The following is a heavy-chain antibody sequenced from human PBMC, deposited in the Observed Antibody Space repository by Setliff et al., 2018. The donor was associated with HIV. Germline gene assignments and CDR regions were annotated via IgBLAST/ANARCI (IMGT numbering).Heavy chain of an antibody. V-gene: IGHV4-31*03. CDR1: GGSISSGGYY. J-gene: IGHJ4*02. CDR3: ASYDILTGYYGHYFDY. Sequence: SETLSLTCTVSGGSISSGGYYWSWIRQQPGKGLEWIGYIYYSGSTYYNPSLKSRVTISVDTSKNQFSLKLSSVTAADTAVYYCASYDILTGYYGHYFDYWGQGTLVTVSS. CDR2: IYYSGST. D-gene: IGHD3-9*01.